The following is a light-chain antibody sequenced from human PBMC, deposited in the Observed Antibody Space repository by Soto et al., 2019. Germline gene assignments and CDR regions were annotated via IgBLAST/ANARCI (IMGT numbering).Light chain of an antibody. CDR2: GAS. CDR3: QQYNYWPGT. V-gene: IGKV3-15*01. J-gene: IGKJ1*01. Sequence: EILMTQSPATLSVSPGERATLSCKASRSVRSNLAWYQQKPGQAPRLLISGASTRATGITDRFSGSGSGTELTLTINSLQSEDFAVYYCQQYNYWPGTFGQGTKVEIK. CDR1: RSVRSN.